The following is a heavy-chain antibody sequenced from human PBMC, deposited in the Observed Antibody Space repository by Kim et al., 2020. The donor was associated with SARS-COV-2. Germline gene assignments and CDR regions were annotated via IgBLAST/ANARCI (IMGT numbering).Heavy chain of an antibody. J-gene: IGHJ4*02. V-gene: IGHV3-7*01. CDR3: ARGTFSGYEYYFDY. CDR1: GFTFSSYW. Sequence: GGSLRLSCAASGFTFSSYWMSWVRQAPGKGLEWVANIKQDGSEKYYVDSVKGRFIISRDNAKNSLYLQMNSLRAEDTAVYYCARGTFSGYEYYFDYWGQGTLVTVSS. D-gene: IGHD3-22*01. CDR2: IKQDGSEK.